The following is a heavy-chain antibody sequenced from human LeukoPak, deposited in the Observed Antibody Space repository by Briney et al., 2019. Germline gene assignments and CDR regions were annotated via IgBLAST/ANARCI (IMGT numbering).Heavy chain of an antibody. J-gene: IGHJ4*02. CDR3: AKNLLGLGTDFDY. V-gene: IGHV3-23*01. CDR1: GFTFSSYS. CDR2: ISGSGGST. D-gene: IGHD3/OR15-3a*01. Sequence: GGSLRLSCAASGFTFSSYSMNWVRQAPGKGLEWVSAISGSGGSTYYADSVKGRFTISRDNSKNTLYLQMNSLRAEDTAVYYCAKNLLGLGTDFDYWGQGTLVTVSS.